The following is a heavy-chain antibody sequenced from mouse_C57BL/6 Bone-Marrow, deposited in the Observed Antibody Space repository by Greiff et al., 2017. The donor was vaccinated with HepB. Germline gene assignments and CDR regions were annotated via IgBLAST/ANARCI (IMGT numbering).Heavy chain of an antibody. CDR1: GFTFSDYG. Sequence: EVNVVESGGGLVKPGGSLKLSCAASGFTFSDYGMHWVRQAPEKGLEWVAYISSGSSTIYYADTVKGRFTISRDNAKNTLFLQMTSLRSEDTAMYYCARVYYGTPYYAMDYWGQGTSVTVSS. D-gene: IGHD1-1*01. V-gene: IGHV5-17*01. CDR3: ARVYYGTPYYAMDY. CDR2: ISSGSSTI. J-gene: IGHJ4*01.